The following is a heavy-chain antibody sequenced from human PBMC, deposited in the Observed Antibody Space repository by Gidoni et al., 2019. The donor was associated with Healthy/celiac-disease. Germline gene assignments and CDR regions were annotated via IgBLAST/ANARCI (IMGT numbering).Heavy chain of an antibody. V-gene: IGHV3-33*01. D-gene: IGHD2-2*02. Sequence: QVQLVESGRGVVKPGRPLRLSCAALGFTFSSYGTHLVRQAPGKGLWWGAVIWYDGSNKYYADSVKGRFTISRDNSKNTLYLQMNSLRAEDTAVYYCARDFPYCSSTSCYTTEAFDYWGQGTLVTVSS. CDR3: ARDFPYCSSTSCYTTEAFDY. J-gene: IGHJ4*02. CDR2: IWYDGSNK. CDR1: GFTFSSYG.